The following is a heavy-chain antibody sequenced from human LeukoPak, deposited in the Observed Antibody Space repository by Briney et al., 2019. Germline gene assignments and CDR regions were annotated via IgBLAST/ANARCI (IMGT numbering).Heavy chain of an antibody. CDR1: GFTFSSYA. CDR3: ASLGYGYEH. Sequence: PGGSLRLSCAASGFTFSSYAMHWVRQAPGKGLEWVAVISYDGSNKYYADSVKGRFTISRDNAKNSLYLQMNSLRAEDTAVYYCASLGYGYEHWGQGTLVTVSS. J-gene: IGHJ4*02. D-gene: IGHD5-18*01. V-gene: IGHV3-30*04. CDR2: ISYDGSNK.